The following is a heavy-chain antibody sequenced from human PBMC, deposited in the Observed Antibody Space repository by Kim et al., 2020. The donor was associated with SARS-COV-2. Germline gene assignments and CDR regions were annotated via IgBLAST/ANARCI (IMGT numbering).Heavy chain of an antibody. Sequence: DSQKGQFRISRDNSKNTLYLQMNSLRAEDTAGYYCAKVSVAAGYYYYGMDVWGQGTTVTVSS. V-gene: IGHV3-23*01. CDR3: AKVSVAAGYYYYGMDV. J-gene: IGHJ6*02. D-gene: IGHD6-19*01.